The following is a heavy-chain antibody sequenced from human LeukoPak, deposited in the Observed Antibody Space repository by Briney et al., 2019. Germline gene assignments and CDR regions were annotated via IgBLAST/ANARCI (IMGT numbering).Heavy chain of an antibody. V-gene: IGHV3-30*02. Sequence: GGSLRLSCAASGFAFSHYGMHWVRQAPAKGLEWVAFIQYDGSNQFYGDSVKGRFTISRDNSKSTLYLQMNSLGAGDTAVYYCAKDQAGAWGQGTLVTVSS. CDR3: AKDQAGA. CDR1: GFAFSHYG. D-gene: IGHD1-26*01. CDR2: IQYDGSNQ. J-gene: IGHJ5*02.